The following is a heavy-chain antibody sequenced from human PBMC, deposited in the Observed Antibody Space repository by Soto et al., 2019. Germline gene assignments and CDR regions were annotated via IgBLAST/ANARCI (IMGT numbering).Heavy chain of an antibody. CDR3: ARNYDSSGYKFDY. V-gene: IGHV5-10-1*01. D-gene: IGHD3-22*01. CDR1: GYSFTSYW. J-gene: IGHJ4*02. Sequence: GDSLKISCKGSGYSFTSYWISWVRQMPGKGLEWMGRIDPSDSYTNYSPSFQGHVTISADKSISTAYLQWSSLKASDTAMYYCARNYDSSGYKFDYWGQGTLVTVSA. CDR2: IDPSDSYT.